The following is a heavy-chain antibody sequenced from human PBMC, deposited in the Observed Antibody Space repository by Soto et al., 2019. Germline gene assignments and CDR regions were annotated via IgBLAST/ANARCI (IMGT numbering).Heavy chain of an antibody. CDR3: ATVRFAYYGSGSYLNPFDY. CDR2: FDPEDGET. CDR1: GYTLTELS. D-gene: IGHD3-10*01. J-gene: IGHJ4*02. Sequence: ASVKVSCKVSGYTLTELSMHWVRQAPGKGLEWMGGFDPEDGETIYAQKFQGRVTMTEDTSTDTAYMELSSLRSEDTAVYYCATVRFAYYGSGSYLNPFDYWGQGTLVTVSS. V-gene: IGHV1-24*01.